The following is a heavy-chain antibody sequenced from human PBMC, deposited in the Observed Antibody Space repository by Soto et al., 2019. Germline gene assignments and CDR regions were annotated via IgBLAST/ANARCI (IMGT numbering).Heavy chain of an antibody. V-gene: IGHV3-23*01. CDR2: ISDTGRKT. CDR3: ANGVGATYPEDYFHY. D-gene: IGHD3-3*01. Sequence: DVQLLESGGGLVQPGGSLRLSCAASGFTFSSYAMGWVRQAPGKGLEWVSVISDTGRKTYYADSVKGRFTISRDNSKNTLYLELNSLRAEDTAVYYCANGVGATYPEDYFHYWGQGTLVTVSS. CDR1: GFTFSSYA. J-gene: IGHJ4*02.